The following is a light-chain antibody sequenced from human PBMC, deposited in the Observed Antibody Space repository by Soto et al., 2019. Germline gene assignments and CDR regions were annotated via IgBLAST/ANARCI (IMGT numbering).Light chain of an antibody. CDR2: GNR. CDR3: QAYDYSLTAAV. V-gene: IGLV1-40*01. CDR1: SSNLGAGYD. J-gene: IGLJ3*02. Sequence: QSVLTQPPSVSGAPGQRVTLSCTGNSSNLGAGYDVHWYKQVPGAAPKLVIFGNRNRPSGVPERFSGSKSGTSASLAITGIQAEDEADYYCQAYDYSLTAAVFGGGTKVTVL.